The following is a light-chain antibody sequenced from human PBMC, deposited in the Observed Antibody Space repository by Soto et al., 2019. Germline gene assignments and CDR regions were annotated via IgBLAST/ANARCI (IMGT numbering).Light chain of an antibody. V-gene: IGKV1-12*01. Sequence: DIQMTQSPSSVSASVGDRVTITCRASQYISSWLAWYQQKPGKAPQLLIYAASSLQSGVPSRFSGSGSGTDFTLTISSLHPDDFATYYFLQSNSFPHTFGQGTKLEIK. J-gene: IGKJ2*01. CDR3: LQSNSFPHT. CDR1: QYISSW. CDR2: AAS.